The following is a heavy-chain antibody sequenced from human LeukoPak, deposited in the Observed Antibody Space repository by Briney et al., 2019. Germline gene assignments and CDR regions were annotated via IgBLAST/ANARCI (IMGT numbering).Heavy chain of an antibody. CDR3: ARALHSSGLFDY. CDR1: GYTFTSYV. CDR2: ISAYNGNT. D-gene: IGHD3-22*01. Sequence: ASVKVSCKASGYTFTSYVISWVRQAPGQGLEGMGWISAYNGNTNYTQKLQGRVTMTTDTSTSTAYMELRSLRSDDTAVYYCARALHSSGLFDYWGQGTLVTVSS. V-gene: IGHV1-18*01. J-gene: IGHJ4*02.